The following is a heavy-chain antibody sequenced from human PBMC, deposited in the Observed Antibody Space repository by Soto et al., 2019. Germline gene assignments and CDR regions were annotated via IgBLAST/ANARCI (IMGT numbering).Heavy chain of an antibody. J-gene: IGHJ6*02. CDR3: ARDRPTGVNYGMDV. Sequence: ASVKVSCKASGYTFTSYGISWVRQAPGQGLEWMGRISAYNGNTNYAQKLQGRVTMTTDTSTSTAYMELRSLRSDDTAVYYCARDRPTGVNYGMDVWGQGTTVTVSS. CDR2: ISAYNGNT. D-gene: IGHD7-27*01. V-gene: IGHV1-18*01. CDR1: GYTFTSYG.